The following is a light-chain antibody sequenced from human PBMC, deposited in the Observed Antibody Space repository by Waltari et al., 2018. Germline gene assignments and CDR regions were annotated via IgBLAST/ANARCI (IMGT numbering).Light chain of an antibody. CDR3: MQALQTRR. Sequence: DIVMTQSPLSLPVTPGEPASISCRASQSLLHSNGYNYLDWYVQKPGQSPQLLIYLVSNRASGVPGRFNGSGSGTDFTLKISRVEAEDVGIYYCMQALQTRRFGPGTKVDIK. CDR2: LVS. J-gene: IGKJ3*01. V-gene: IGKV2-28*01. CDR1: QSLLHSNGYNY.